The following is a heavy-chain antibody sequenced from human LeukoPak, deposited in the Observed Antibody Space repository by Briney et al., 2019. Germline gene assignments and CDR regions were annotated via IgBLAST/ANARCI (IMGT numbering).Heavy chain of an antibody. D-gene: IGHD3-9*01. CDR1: GGSISSHY. CDR2: IYTSGST. V-gene: IGHV4-4*07. Sequence: SETLTLTCNVSGGSISSHYWSWIRQPAGKGLEWIGRIYTSGSTNYNPALRSRATMSVDTSKKQFSLKLSSGTAADTALYYCARVPRGAGYYYDYWGQGTLVTVSS. CDR3: ARVPRGAGYYYDY. J-gene: IGHJ4*02.